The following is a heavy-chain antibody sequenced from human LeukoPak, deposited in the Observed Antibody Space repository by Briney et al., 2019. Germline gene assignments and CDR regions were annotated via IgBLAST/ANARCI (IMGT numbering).Heavy chain of an antibody. CDR1: GYTFTGYY. CDR3: ARGGVYGNWFDP. V-gene: IGHV1-2*02. CDR2: INPNSGVI. D-gene: IGHD2-8*01. J-gene: IGHJ5*02. Sequence: ASVKVSCKASGYTFTGYYIHWMRQAPGQGLEWMGWINPNSGVINYAQKFQGRVTMTRDTSITTAYMELSRLGSDDTAVYYCARGGVYGNWFDPWGQGTLVTVSS.